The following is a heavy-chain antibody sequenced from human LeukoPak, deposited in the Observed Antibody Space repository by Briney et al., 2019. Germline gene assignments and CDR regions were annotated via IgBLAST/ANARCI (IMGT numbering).Heavy chain of an antibody. Sequence: GGSLRLSCAASGFTFSSYAMHWVRQAPGKGLEWVGRIRSKVDDETTDYAAPVRGRFTISRDDSKNTLYLQMNTLKPDDTAVYYCTTIIGYWGRGTLVTVSS. V-gene: IGHV3-15*01. J-gene: IGHJ4*02. CDR2: IRSKVDDETT. D-gene: IGHD3-16*02. CDR1: GFTFSSYA. CDR3: TTIIGY.